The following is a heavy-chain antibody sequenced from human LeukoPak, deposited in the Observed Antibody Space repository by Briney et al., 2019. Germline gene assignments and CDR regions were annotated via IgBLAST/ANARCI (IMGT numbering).Heavy chain of an antibody. V-gene: IGHV3-23*01. Sequence: GGSLRLSCAASGFTFSSYAMSWVRQAPGKGLEWVSAISGSGSGGSTYYADSVKGRFTIFRDNSQSTLYLHMSSLRAEDTAVYYCAKSSFSIRDGYNYFDYWGQGTLVTVSS. CDR3: AKSSFSIRDGYNYFDY. J-gene: IGHJ4*02. CDR1: GFTFSSYA. D-gene: IGHD1-1*01. CDR2: ISGSGSGGST.